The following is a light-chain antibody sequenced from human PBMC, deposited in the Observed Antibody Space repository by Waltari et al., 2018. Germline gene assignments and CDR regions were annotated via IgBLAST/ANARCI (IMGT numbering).Light chain of an antibody. Sequence: ESVLPQSPGPLSLSPGERATLSCRASQSVGNDYLAWYQQKPGQAPRLLIYATSTRATGIADRFSGSGSGTDFTLTISRLEPEDFAVYYCQQYDPSPLYTFGQGTKVEIK. J-gene: IGKJ2*01. CDR2: ATS. V-gene: IGKV3-20*01. CDR1: QSVGNDY. CDR3: QQYDPSPLYT.